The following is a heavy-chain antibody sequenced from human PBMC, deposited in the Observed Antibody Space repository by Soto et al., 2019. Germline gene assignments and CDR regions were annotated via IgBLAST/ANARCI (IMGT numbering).Heavy chain of an antibody. Sequence: GASVKVSCKASGYTFTSYDINWVRQATGQGLEWMGWMNPNSGNTGYAQKLQGRVTMTRNTSISTAYMELSSLRSEDTTVYYFARYYYDSSGYSYYYYYYGMDVWGRGTTVTVSS. J-gene: IGHJ6*02. CDR3: ARYYYDSSGYSYYYYYYGMDV. CDR2: MNPNSGNT. V-gene: IGHV1-8*01. D-gene: IGHD3-22*01. CDR1: GYTFTSYD.